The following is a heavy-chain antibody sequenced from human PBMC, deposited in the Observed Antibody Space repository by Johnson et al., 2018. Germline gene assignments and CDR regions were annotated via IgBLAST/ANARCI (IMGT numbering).Heavy chain of an antibody. CDR3: AGGTTVVNWMGKYYYGMDV. Sequence: VQLVESGGGLVQPGGSLRLSCAASGFTLTNYWMTWVRQAPGKGLEWVANIKQDGNEKDYVDSVKGRFTISRDNAKNSLYLQMNSLRAEETAVYYCAGGTTVVNWMGKYYYGMDVWGQGTTVTVSS. J-gene: IGHJ6*02. D-gene: IGHD4-23*01. CDR1: GFTLTNYW. V-gene: IGHV3-7*01. CDR2: IKQDGNEK.